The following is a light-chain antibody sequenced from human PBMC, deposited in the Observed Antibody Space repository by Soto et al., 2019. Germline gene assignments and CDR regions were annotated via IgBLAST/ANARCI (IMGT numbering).Light chain of an antibody. CDR2: DAS. Sequence: DIQMTQSPSTLSGSVGDRVTITCRASPSISSWLAWYQQKPGKAPKLLIYDASSWERGVPSRFSGSGSGTEFTLTISSLQPDDFATYYCQQYNSYSSTFGQGTKVDI. CDR1: PSISSW. J-gene: IGKJ1*01. CDR3: QQYNSYSST. V-gene: IGKV1-5*01.